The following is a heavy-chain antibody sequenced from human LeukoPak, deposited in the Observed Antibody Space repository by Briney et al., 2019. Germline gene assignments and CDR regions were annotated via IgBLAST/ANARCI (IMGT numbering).Heavy chain of an antibody. J-gene: IGHJ4*02. D-gene: IGHD1-26*01. Sequence: PGGSLRLSCAASEITFNNYAMAWVRQAPGKGLEWVSAITGSGDYTNYADSVKGRFSISRDNFKNTLYLQMNSLRAEDTAIYYCVKRREVNRGHFDCWGQGTLVTVSS. V-gene: IGHV3-23*01. CDR3: VKRREVNRGHFDC. CDR1: EITFNNYA. CDR2: ITGSGDYT.